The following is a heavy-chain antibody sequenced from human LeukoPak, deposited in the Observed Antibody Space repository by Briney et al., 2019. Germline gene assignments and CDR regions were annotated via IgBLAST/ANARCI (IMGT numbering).Heavy chain of an antibody. CDR3: ARGGYCSGGSCDHDY. V-gene: IGHV3-33*08. CDR1: GFTFDDYA. J-gene: IGHJ4*02. CDR2: IWYDGSNK. D-gene: IGHD2-15*01. Sequence: GGSLRLSCAASGFTFDDYAMHWVRQAPGKGLEWVAGIWYDGSNKYYADSVKGRFTISRDNSKNTLYLQMNSLRAEDTAVYYCARGGYCSGGSCDHDYWGQGTLVTVSS.